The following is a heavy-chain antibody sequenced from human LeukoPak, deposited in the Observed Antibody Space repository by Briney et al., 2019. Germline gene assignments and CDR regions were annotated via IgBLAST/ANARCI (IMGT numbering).Heavy chain of an antibody. Sequence: GGSLRLSCAASGFTFSSYWMSWVRQAPGKGLEWVANIKQDGSEKYYVDSVKGRFTISRDNAKNSLYLQMNSLRAEDTAVYYCARVVVVVPAAIGGTSKYYFDYWGQGTLVTVSS. CDR1: GFTFSSYW. CDR2: IKQDGSEK. J-gene: IGHJ4*02. D-gene: IGHD2-2*02. V-gene: IGHV3-7*01. CDR3: ARVVVVVPAAIGGTSKYYFDY.